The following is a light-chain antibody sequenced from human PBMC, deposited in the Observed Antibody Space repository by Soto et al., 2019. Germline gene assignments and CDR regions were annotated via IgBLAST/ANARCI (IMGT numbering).Light chain of an antibody. CDR2: TTS. Sequence: DIQVTQPPSSVSASVGDRVTITCRASQDINNWLAWYQQKPGKAPKLLIYTTSNLQSGVPSRFSGSGSGTDFTLTISSLQPEDFATYYCQQANSFPLTFGGGTKMEIK. J-gene: IGKJ4*01. CDR3: QQANSFPLT. V-gene: IGKV1D-12*01. CDR1: QDINNW.